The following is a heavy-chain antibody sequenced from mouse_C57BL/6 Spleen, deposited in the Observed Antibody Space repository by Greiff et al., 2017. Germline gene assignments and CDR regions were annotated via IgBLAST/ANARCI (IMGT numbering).Heavy chain of an antibody. V-gene: IGHV1-26*01. D-gene: IGHD3-2*02. CDR2: INPNNGGT. CDR3: ARRGGQLRPHFDY. J-gene: IGHJ2*01. Sequence: EVQLQQSGPELVKPGASVKISCKASGYTFTDYYMNWVKQSHGKSLEWIGDINPNNGGTSYNQKFKGKATLTVDKSSSTAYMELRSLTSEDSAVYYCARRGGQLRPHFDYWGQGTTLTVSS. CDR1: GYTFTDYY.